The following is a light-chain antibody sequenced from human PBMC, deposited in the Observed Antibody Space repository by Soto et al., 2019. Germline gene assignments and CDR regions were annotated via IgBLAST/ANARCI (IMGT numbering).Light chain of an antibody. V-gene: IGKV1-39*01. CDR1: QAINNY. CDR3: QQSYSTLTWT. J-gene: IGKJ1*01. CDR2: AAS. Sequence: ITCRASQAINNYLVWYQQKPGKAPKLMIYAASSLQSGVPSRFSGSGSGTDFTLTISSLQPEDFATYYGQQSYSTLTWTFGQGTKVEIK.